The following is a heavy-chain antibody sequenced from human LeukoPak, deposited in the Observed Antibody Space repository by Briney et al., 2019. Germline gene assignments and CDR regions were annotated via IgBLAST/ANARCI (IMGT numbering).Heavy chain of an antibody. V-gene: IGHV1-46*01. J-gene: IGHJ4*02. CDR1: GYIFTDYY. CDR2: INPSGGST. D-gene: IGHD1-14*01. CDR3: ARGTTGY. Sequence: GASVKVSCKASGYIFTDYYMHWVRQAPGQELGWMGRINPSGGSTSYAQKFQGRVTMTRDTSTSTVYMELSSLRSEDTAVYYCARGTTGYWGQGTLVTVSS.